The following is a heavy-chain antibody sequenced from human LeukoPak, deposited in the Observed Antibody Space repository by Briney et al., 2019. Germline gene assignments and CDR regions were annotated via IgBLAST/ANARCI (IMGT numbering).Heavy chain of an antibody. CDR2: ILFSGNT. V-gene: IGHV4-39*01. J-gene: IGHJ4*02. Sequence: PSETLSLTCTVSGGSVSTNTCYWGWIRQPPGKGLEWIGSILFSGNTYYNPSLMRRVTISVDTSKNQFSLKLSSVAAADTAVYYCARFWGVKDYFDYWGQGTLVTVSS. CDR1: GGSVSTNTCY. CDR3: ARFWGVKDYFDY. D-gene: IGHD7-27*01.